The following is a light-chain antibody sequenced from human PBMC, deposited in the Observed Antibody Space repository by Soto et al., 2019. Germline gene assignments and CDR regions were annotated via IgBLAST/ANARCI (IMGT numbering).Light chain of an antibody. J-gene: IGKJ1*01. V-gene: IGKV1-5*03. CDR2: KAS. Sequence: DIQMTQSPSTLSASVGDRVTITCRASQSISSWLAWYQQKPGKAPKLLIYKASTLESGVPSRFRGSGSGTEFTLAISRLQPDDSATYYCQQYNANLTFGQGTKVEIK. CDR1: QSISSW. CDR3: QQYNANLT.